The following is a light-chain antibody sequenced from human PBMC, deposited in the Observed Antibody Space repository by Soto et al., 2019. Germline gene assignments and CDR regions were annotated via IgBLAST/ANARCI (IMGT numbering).Light chain of an antibody. Sequence: EILMTQSPATLSVSSGERATLSCRASQCIGSSLAWYQQKPGQAPKLLIYGASSMPTGVPARFSGSGSGTDFTPTTSSMEPEDFAVNYCQQYGSSLRTFGQGTKVDIK. V-gene: IGKV3-20*01. J-gene: IGKJ1*01. CDR1: QCIGSS. CDR2: GAS. CDR3: QQYGSSLRT.